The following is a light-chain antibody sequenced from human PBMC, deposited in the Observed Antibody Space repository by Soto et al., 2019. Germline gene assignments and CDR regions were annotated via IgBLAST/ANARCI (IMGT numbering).Light chain of an antibody. V-gene: IGKV3-15*01. CDR1: QSVSSN. CDR2: DAS. J-gene: IGKJ4*01. Sequence: EIGLTQSPATLSVSPGERATLSCRASQSVSSNLAWYRQKPGQAPRLLIYDASTRATGIPPRFSGSGSGTEFTFTISSLQSEDFAVYYCQQYNNWPPVLTFGGGTKVEIK. CDR3: QQYNNWPPVLT.